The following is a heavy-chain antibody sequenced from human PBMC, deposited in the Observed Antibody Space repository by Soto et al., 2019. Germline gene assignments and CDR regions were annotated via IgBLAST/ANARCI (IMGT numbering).Heavy chain of an antibody. D-gene: IGHD6-6*01. J-gene: IGHJ6*02. CDR3: TRSGSSPCYYGMDV. CDR1: GFTFSSYW. Sequence: EVQLVESGGGLVQPGGSLRLSCAASGFTFSSYWMHWVRQAPGKGLVWVSRINSDGSSTNYADSVKGRFTISRDNARNTLFLQMDTLRAEDTAVYYCTRSGSSPCYYGMDVWGQGPTVTVSS. V-gene: IGHV3-74*01. CDR2: INSDGSST.